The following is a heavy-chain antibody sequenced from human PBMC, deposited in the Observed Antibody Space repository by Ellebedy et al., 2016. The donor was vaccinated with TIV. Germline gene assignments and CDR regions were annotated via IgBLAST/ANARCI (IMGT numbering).Heavy chain of an antibody. Sequence: GESLKISXAASGFTFSSYAMHWVRQAPGKGLEWVAVISYDGSNKYYADSVKGRFTISRDNSKNTLYLQMNSLRAEDTAVYYCANSPGPIWGQGTMVTVSS. D-gene: IGHD2-15*01. CDR1: GFTFSSYA. CDR2: ISYDGSNK. V-gene: IGHV3-30*04. J-gene: IGHJ3*02. CDR3: ANSPGPI.